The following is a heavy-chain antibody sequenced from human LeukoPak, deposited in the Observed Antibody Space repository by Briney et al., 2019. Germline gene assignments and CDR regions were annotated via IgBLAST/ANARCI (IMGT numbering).Heavy chain of an antibody. V-gene: IGHV4-34*01. CDR2: INHSGST. D-gene: IGHD3-22*01. CDR3: ARGRYYYDSSGYRPRWYYFDY. Sequence: SETLSLTCAVYGGSFSGYYWSWIRQPPGKGLEWIGEINHSGSTNYNPSHKSRVTISVDTSKNQFSLKLSSVTAADTAVYYCARGRYYYDSSGYRPRWYYFDYWGQGTLVTVSS. J-gene: IGHJ4*02. CDR1: GGSFSGYY.